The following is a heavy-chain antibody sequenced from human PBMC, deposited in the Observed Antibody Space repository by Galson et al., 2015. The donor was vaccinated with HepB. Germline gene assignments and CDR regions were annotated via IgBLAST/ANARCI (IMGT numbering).Heavy chain of an antibody. CDR2: ISADSGDT. CDR3: ARVFLGGLFLLSGDHDGFDY. CDR1: GYTFTSYA. D-gene: IGHD3-3*01. V-gene: IGHV1-18*01. Sequence: SVKVSCKASGYTFTSYAITWVRQAPGQGLEWMGWISADSGDTKYAQKVQGRATMTTDTPTSTAYMELRTLRSDDTAVYYCARVFLGGLFLLSGDHDGFDYWGQGTVVTVTS. J-gene: IGHJ4*02.